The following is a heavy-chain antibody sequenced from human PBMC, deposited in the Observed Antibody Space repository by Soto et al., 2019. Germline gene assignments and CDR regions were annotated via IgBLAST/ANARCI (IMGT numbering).Heavy chain of an antibody. J-gene: IGHJ3*02. Sequence: GGPMRHPWAAVAVNFSSHGVSLVSKAHRKGLEWVSAISGSGGSTYYADSVKGRFTISRDNSKNTLYLQMNSLRAEDTAVYYCAKVADDSSGYCRVAFDIWGQGTMV. V-gene: IGHV3-23*01. CDR3: AKVADDSSGYCRVAFDI. D-gene: IGHD3-22*01. CDR1: AVNFSSHG. CDR2: ISGSGGST.